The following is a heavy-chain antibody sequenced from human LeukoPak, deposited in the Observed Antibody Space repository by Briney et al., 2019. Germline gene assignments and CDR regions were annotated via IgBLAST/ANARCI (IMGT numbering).Heavy chain of an antibody. D-gene: IGHD5-18*01. CDR1: GGTFSSYA. Sequence: GASVKVSCEASGGTFSSYAISWVRQAPGQGLEWMGRIIPIFGIANYAQKFQGRVTITADKSTSTAYMELSSLRSENTAVYYCARAGYSYGTFDYWGQGTLVTVSS. CDR2: IIPIFGIA. CDR3: ARAGYSYGTFDY. V-gene: IGHV1-69*04. J-gene: IGHJ4*02.